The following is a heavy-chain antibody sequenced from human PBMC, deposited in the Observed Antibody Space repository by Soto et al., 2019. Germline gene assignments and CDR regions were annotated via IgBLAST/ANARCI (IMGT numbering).Heavy chain of an antibody. V-gene: IGHV4-34*01. CDR1: GGSFSGYY. Sequence: PSETLSLTCAVYGGSFSGYYWSWIRQPPGKGLEWIGEINHSGSTNYNPSLKSRVTISVDTSKNQFSLKLSSVTAADTAVYYCATGGLYYYGSGSFNPHYYYYSGMDVWGQGTTVTVS. CDR2: INHSGST. CDR3: ATGGLYYYGSGSFNPHYYYYSGMDV. D-gene: IGHD3-10*01. J-gene: IGHJ6*02.